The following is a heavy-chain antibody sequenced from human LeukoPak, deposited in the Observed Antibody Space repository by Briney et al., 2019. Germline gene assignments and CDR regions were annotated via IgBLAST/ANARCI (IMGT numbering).Heavy chain of an antibody. V-gene: IGHV4-34*01. CDR2: INHSGST. CDR1: GGSFSGYY. D-gene: IGHD2-15*01. Sequence: PSETLSLTCAVYGGSFSGYYWSWIRQPPGKGQEWIGEINHSGSTNYNASLKSRVTISVDTSKNQFSLKLSSVTAADTAVYYCAREEDCSGGICYLGNAFDIWGQGTMVTVSS. CDR3: AREEDCSGGICYLGNAFDI. J-gene: IGHJ3*02.